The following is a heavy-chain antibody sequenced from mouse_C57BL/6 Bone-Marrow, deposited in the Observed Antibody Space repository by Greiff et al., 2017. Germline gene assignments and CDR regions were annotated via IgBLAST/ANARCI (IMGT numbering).Heavy chain of an antibody. D-gene: IGHD1-1*01. CDR1: GYTFTSYW. J-gene: IGHJ2*01. V-gene: IGHV1-74*01. CDR3: AIHYYGSSLVDY. CDR2: IHPSDSDT. Sequence: QVQLQQPGAELVKPGASVKVSCKASGYTFTSYWMHWVKQRPGQGLEWIGRIHPSDSDTNYNQKFKGKATLTVDKSSSPAYMQLSSLTSEDSAVYYCAIHYYGSSLVDYWGQGTTLTVSS.